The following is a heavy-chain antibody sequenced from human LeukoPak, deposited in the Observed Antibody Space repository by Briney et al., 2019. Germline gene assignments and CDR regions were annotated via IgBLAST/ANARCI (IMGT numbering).Heavy chain of an antibody. Sequence: SETLSLTCTVSGGSISSSSYYWGWIRQPPGKGLEWIGSIYYSGSTYYNPSLKSRVTISVDTSKNQFSLKPSSVTAADTAVYYCARLGIAAAAYYFDYWGQGTLVTVPS. CDR3: ARLGIAAAAYYFDY. V-gene: IGHV4-39*01. CDR1: GGSISSSSYY. D-gene: IGHD6-13*01. CDR2: IYYSGST. J-gene: IGHJ4*02.